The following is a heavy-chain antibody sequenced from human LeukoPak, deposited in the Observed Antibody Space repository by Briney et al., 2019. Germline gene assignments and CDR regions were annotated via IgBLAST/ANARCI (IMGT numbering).Heavy chain of an antibody. V-gene: IGHV1-2*02. CDR1: GYTFTGYY. J-gene: IGHJ4*02. CDR2: INPNSGGT. Sequence: GASVKVSCKASGYTFTGYYMHWVRQAPGQGLEWMGWINPNSGGTNYAQKFQGRVTMTRDTSISTAYMELSRLRSDDTAVYYSARGSGSSVVPAGVDYWGQGTLVTVSS. CDR3: ARGSGSSVVPAGVDY. D-gene: IGHD2-2*01.